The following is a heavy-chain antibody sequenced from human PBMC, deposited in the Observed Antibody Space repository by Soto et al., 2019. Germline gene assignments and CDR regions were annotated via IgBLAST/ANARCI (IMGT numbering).Heavy chain of an antibody. J-gene: IGHJ6*02. V-gene: IGHV3-7*01. CDR2: IKEDGSEK. CDR3: ARGXGYFDSSGFPYLYAMDV. Sequence: GGSLRLSCAASGFTFSTYWMSWVRQAPGKGLEWVANIKEDGSEKYYVDSVEGRFTISRDNAKNSLYLQMTSLRAEDTALYYCARGXGYFDSSGFPYLYAMDVWGQGTTVTVSS. CDR1: GFTFSTYW. D-gene: IGHD3-22*01.